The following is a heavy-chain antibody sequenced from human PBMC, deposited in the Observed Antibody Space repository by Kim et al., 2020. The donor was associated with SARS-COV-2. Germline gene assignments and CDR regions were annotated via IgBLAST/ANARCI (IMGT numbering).Heavy chain of an antibody. D-gene: IGHD3-10*01. CDR2: INAGNGNT. Sequence: ASVKVSCKASGYTFTSYAMHWVRQAPGQRLEWMGWINAGNGNTKYSQKFQGRVTITRDTSASTAYMELSSLRSEDTAVYYCARDLEVRGFRESHYYYYGMDVWGQGTTVTVSS. CDR3: ARDLEVRGFRESHYYYYGMDV. CDR1: GYTFTSYA. J-gene: IGHJ6*02. V-gene: IGHV1-3*01.